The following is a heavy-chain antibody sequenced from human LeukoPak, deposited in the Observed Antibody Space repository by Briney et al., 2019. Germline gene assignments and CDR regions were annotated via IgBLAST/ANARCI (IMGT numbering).Heavy chain of an antibody. D-gene: IGHD6-6*01. Sequence: PSETLSLTCSVSDGSINSYYWNWIRRPPGKGLEWIGYIYYNGNTNYSPSLKSRVTMSVDTSKNLFSLKLSSVTAADTAVYYCAIEPSSIRTLTDWFDPWGQGTLVTVSS. J-gene: IGHJ5*02. CDR3: AIEPSSIRTLTDWFDP. CDR2: IYYNGNT. V-gene: IGHV4-59*08. CDR1: DGSINSYY.